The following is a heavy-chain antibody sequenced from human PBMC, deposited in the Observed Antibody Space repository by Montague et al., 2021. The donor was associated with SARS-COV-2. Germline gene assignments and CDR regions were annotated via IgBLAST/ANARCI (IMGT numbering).Heavy chain of an antibody. V-gene: IGHV4-39*07. J-gene: IGHJ4*02. Sequence: SETLSLTCTVSGGSISDSNFHWSWIRQPPGKGLEWIGSLYYSGTTYYNPSLKSRVTTSMDTSKNQFSLELTSATAADTSVYYCARLSGGTPGDHWGQGALVTVSS. CDR2: LYYSGTT. CDR1: GGSISDSNFH. CDR3: ARLSGGTPGDH. D-gene: IGHD1-26*01.